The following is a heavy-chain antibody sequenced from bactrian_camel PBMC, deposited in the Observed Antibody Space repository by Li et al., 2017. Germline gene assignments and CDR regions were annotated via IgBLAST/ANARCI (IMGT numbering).Heavy chain of an antibody. Sequence: VQLVESGGASVESGGSLRLSCVASGYTSSSYLMAWFRQAPGMEREGVATINSGGDRTYYADSVNGRFSVSRDNAKNTLYLQMNSLKPEDTATYYCAVPSLMVRSCSGVTTYEYVYVDQGTQVTVS. CDR1: GYTSSSYL. J-gene: IGHJ4*01. CDR3: AVPSLMVRSCSGVTTYEYVY. D-gene: IGHD3*01. V-gene: IGHV3S31*01. CDR2: INSGGDRT.